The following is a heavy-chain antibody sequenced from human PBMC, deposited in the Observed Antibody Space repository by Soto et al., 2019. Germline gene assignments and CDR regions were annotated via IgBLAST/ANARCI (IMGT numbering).Heavy chain of an antibody. Sequence: ASVKVSCKASGYTFTSYYMHWVRQAPGQGLEWMGIINPSGGSTSYAQKFQGRVTMTRDTSTSTVYMELSSLRSEDTAVYYCARGPDIVVVPAARGPFDYWGQGTLVTVS. CDR3: ARGPDIVVVPAARGPFDY. CDR1: GYTFTSYY. J-gene: IGHJ4*02. CDR2: INPSGGST. D-gene: IGHD2-2*01. V-gene: IGHV1-46*01.